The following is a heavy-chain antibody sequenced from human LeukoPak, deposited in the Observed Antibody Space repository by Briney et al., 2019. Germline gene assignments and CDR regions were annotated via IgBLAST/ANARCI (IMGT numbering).Heavy chain of an antibody. V-gene: IGHV4-39*01. J-gene: IGHJ6*03. CDR2: IYYSGST. D-gene: IGHD3-3*01. Sequence: SETLSLTCTVSGGSISSSSYYWGWIRQPPGKGLEWIGSIYYSGSTYYNPSLKSRVIISVDTSKNQFSLKLSSVTAADTAVYYCASVLYYDFWSGYRAGGYYYYMDVWGKGTTVTVSS. CDR1: GGSISSSSYY. CDR3: ASVLYYDFWSGYRAGGYYYYMDV.